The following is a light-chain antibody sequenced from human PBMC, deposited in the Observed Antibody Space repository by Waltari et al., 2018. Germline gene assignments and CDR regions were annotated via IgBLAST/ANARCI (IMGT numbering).Light chain of an antibody. CDR2: LGS. J-gene: IGKJ2*01. V-gene: IGKV2-28*01. CDR3: MQARQTPFT. Sequence: EIVMTQSPLSLPVTPGEPASISCRSIQSLRHLNGYNYLDCYLQTPGQSPKLLIYLGSSRASGVPGRFSGSGSGTDFTLLISRVEADDVGVYYCMQARQTPFTFGQGTKLEI. CDR1: QSLRHLNGYNY.